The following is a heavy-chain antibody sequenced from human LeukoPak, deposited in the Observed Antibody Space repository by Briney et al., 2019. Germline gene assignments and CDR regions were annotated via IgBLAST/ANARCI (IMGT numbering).Heavy chain of an antibody. Sequence: PSETLSLTCAVYGGSFSGYYWSWIRQPPGKGLEWIGYIYYSGSTNYNPSLKSRVTISVDTSKNQFSLKLSSVTAADTAVYYCARDRGRPVAGFDYWGQGTLVTVSS. CDR3: ARDRGRPVAGFDY. CDR2: IYYSGST. J-gene: IGHJ4*02. V-gene: IGHV4-59*01. D-gene: IGHD6-19*01. CDR1: GGSFSGYY.